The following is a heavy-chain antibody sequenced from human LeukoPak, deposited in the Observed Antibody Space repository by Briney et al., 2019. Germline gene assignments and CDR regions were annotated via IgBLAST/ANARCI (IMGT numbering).Heavy chain of an antibody. D-gene: IGHD6-6*01. V-gene: IGHV1-8*03. CDR3: ARGRERGSSSSFTDY. CDR2: MNPNSANT. Sequence: GASVNVSCKASGYTFTRYDINWVRQATGQGLEWMGWMNPNSANTGYAQKFQGRVTITRNTSISTTYMELSSLRFEDTAVYYCARGRERGSSSSFTDYWGQGTLVIVSS. CDR1: GYTFTRYD. J-gene: IGHJ4*02.